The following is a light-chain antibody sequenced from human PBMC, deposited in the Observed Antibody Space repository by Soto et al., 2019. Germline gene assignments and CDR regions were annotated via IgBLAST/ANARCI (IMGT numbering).Light chain of an antibody. CDR2: GAS. CDR3: QQYNNWTRP. CDR1: QSVSSN. V-gene: IGKV3-15*01. Sequence: EIVMTQSPATLSVSPGERATLSCRASQSVSSNLAWYQQKPGQAPRLLIYGASTRATGIPARFSGSGSGTEFTLPISTLQSEDFAVYYCQQYNNWTRPFGQGTKVDIK. J-gene: IGKJ1*01.